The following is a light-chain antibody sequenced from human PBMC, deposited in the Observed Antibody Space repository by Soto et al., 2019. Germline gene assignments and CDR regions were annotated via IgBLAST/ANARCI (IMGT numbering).Light chain of an antibody. CDR3: QQYGSSPYT. V-gene: IGKV3-20*01. J-gene: IGKJ2*01. CDR2: GAS. CDR1: QSVSSSY. Sequence: EIVLTQSPGTLSLSPGERATLSCRASQSVSSSYLAWYQQKPGQAPRLLIYGASSRATGIPDRFSGSGPGTDFTLTISRLEPEEFAVYYCQQYGSSPYTFGQGTKLEIK.